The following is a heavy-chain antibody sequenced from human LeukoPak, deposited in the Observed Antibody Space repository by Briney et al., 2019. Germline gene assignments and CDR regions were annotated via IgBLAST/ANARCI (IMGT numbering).Heavy chain of an antibody. J-gene: IGHJ4*02. CDR3: AKEGRSLQTY. CDR1: GFMFSSNW. CDR2: IKEDGTET. V-gene: IGHV3-7*03. Sequence: GSLRLSWAASGFMFSSNWMSWVRLAPGKGLEWVANIKEDGTETYYVDSVKGRFTISRDNAKNSLYLQMNSLRVEDTAVYYCAKEGRSLQTYWGQGTLVTVSS. D-gene: IGHD5-24*01.